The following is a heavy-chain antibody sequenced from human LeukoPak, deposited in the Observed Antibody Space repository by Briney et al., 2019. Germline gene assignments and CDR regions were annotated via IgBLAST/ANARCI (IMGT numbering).Heavy chain of an antibody. V-gene: IGHV1-46*01. Sequence: ASVKVSCKASGYTFTSYYMHWVRQAPGQGLEWMGIINPSGGSTSYAQKFQGRVTMTRDMPTSTVYMELSSLRSEDTAVYYCARGRAMVRGVKSWIRERNWFDPWGQGTLVTVSS. CDR2: INPSGGST. CDR3: ARGRAMVRGVKSWIRERNWFDP. CDR1: GYTFTSYY. J-gene: IGHJ5*02. D-gene: IGHD3-10*01.